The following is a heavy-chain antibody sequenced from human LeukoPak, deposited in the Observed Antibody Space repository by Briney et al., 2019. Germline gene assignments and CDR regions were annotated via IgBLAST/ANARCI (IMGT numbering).Heavy chain of an antibody. CDR1: GFTFSSYS. D-gene: IGHD3-3*01. J-gene: IGHJ4*02. Sequence: GGSLRLSCAASGFTFSSYSVNWVRQAPGKGLEWVSYISSSSSTIYYADSVKGRFTISRDNAKNSLYLQMNSLRAEDTAVYYCARDQTVYYDFWSGYSHFDYWGQGTLVTVSS. CDR2: ISSSSSTI. V-gene: IGHV3-48*01. CDR3: ARDQTVYYDFWSGYSHFDY.